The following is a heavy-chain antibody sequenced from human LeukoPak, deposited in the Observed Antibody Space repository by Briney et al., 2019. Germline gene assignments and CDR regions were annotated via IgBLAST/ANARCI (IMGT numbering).Heavy chain of an antibody. V-gene: IGHV3-66*01. J-gene: IGHJ4*02. CDR1: GFTFSSYA. Sequence: PGGSLRLSCAASGFTFSSYAMSWVRQAPGKGLEWVSFIYSGGSTYYADSVKGRFTISRDNSKNTLYLQMNSLRAEDTAVYYCAAYGSGSYYNLDYWGQGTLVTVSS. CDR3: AAYGSGSYYNLDY. CDR2: IYSGGST. D-gene: IGHD3-10*01.